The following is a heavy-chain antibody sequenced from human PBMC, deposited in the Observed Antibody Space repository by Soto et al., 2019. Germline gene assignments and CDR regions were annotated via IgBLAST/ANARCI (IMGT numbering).Heavy chain of an antibody. V-gene: IGHV3-33*01. CDR3: AAWAEGATEVH. Sequence: PGGSLRLSWETSGFSFSVYGMHWVRQAPGKGLEWVAVIWYDASKQFYAASVEGRFTISRDNSKAILYLQMNSLRAEDTAVYYCAAWAEGATEVHWGQGTLVTVSS. CDR2: IWYDASKQ. CDR1: GFSFSVYG. D-gene: IGHD2-15*01. J-gene: IGHJ4*02.